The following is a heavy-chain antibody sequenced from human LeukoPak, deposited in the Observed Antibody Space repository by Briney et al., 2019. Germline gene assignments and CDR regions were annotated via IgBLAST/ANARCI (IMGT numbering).Heavy chain of an antibody. CDR3: AREDVVLVDAVRYYYYGMDV. J-gene: IGHJ6*02. CDR1: GYNFISYY. Sequence: ASVKVSCKASGYNFISYYMHWVRQAPGQGLEWMGIINPSGGSTSYAQKFQDRVTMTRDTYTSTVYMELSSLKSAVTAAYSCAREDVVLVDAVRYYYYGMDVWGQGTTVTVS. D-gene: IGHD2-8*01. CDR2: INPSGGST. V-gene: IGHV1-46*01.